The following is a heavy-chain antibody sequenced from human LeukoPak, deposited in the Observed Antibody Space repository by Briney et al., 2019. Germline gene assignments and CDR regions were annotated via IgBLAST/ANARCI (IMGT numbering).Heavy chain of an antibody. D-gene: IGHD3-9*01. V-gene: IGHV3-23*01. J-gene: IGHJ4*02. CDR3: AKDYYDILTGYFRDY. CDR2: ISGSGGST. CDR1: GFTFSSYA. Sequence: GGSLRLSCAASGFTFSSYAMSWVRQAPGKGLEWVSAISGSGGSTYYADSVKGRFTISGDNSKNTLYLQMNSLRAEDTAVYYCAKDYYDILTGYFRDYWGQGTLVTVSS.